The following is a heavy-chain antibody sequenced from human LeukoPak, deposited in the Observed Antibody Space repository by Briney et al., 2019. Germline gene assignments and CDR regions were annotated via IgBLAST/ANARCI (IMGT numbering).Heavy chain of an antibody. D-gene: IGHD3-3*01. Sequence: GGSLRLSCAASGFTFDDYAMHWVRQAPGKGLEWVSGISWNSGSTYYADSVKGRFTISRDNSKNTLYLQMNSLRAEDTAVYYCAKDLTIFGVVIIRFSDYWGQGTLVTVSS. CDR1: GFTFDDYA. CDR3: AKDLTIFGVVIIRFSDY. V-gene: IGHV3-23*01. CDR2: ISWNSGST. J-gene: IGHJ4*02.